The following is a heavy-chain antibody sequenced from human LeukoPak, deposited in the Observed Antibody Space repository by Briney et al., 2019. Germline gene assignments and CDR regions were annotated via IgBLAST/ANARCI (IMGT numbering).Heavy chain of an antibody. Sequence: GGSLSLSCAASGFTFSSYAMSWVRQAPGKGLEWVSAISGSGGSTYYADSVKGRFTISRDNSKNTLYLQMNSLRAEDTAVYYCAKRANYDILTGYSAQIDYWGQGTLVTVSS. D-gene: IGHD3-9*01. CDR1: GFTFSSYA. CDR2: ISGSGGST. V-gene: IGHV3-23*01. J-gene: IGHJ4*02. CDR3: AKRANYDILTGYSAQIDY.